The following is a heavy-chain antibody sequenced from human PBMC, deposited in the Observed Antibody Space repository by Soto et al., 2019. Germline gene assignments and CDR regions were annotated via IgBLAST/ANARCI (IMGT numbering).Heavy chain of an antibody. CDR1: GFTFSNYG. Sequence: GGSLRLSCAASGFTFSNYGMHWVRQAPGKGLEWVAVVWDDGSKKYYGDSVKGRFTISRDNAKNSLYLQMNSLRAEDTAVYYCARDSGEGYYDSSGYYYWGQGTLVTVSS. CDR3: ARDSGEGYYDSSGYYY. CDR2: VWDDGSKK. V-gene: IGHV3-33*01. D-gene: IGHD3-22*01. J-gene: IGHJ4*02.